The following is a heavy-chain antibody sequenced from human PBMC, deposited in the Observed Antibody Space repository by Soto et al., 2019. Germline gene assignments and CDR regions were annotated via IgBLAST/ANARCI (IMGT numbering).Heavy chain of an antibody. J-gene: IGHJ4*02. V-gene: IGHV3-30*03. Sequence: QMQLVESGGGVVQPGRSLRVSCATSGFAFSYYGIHWVRQAPGKGLEWVADISQDGKDKWYPDSVKGGFTISADKCEKRMKLEMNGLRLETGAVYFCAGGEVLSGHDTRFDYWGQGTLVTVSS. CDR1: GFAFSYYG. D-gene: IGHD5-12*01. CDR2: ISQDGKDK. CDR3: AGGEVLSGHDTRFDY.